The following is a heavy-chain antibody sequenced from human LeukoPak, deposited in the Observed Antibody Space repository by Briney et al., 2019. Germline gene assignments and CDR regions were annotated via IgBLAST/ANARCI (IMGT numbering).Heavy chain of an antibody. CDR1: GGSFRGYY. CDR3: AREARGRYDSSGYYGY. V-gene: IGHV4-34*01. J-gene: IGHJ4*02. CDR2: INHRGST. Sequence: PSETLSLTCGVYGGSFRGYYWTWIRQPPGKGLEWIGEINHRGSTNYNPSLKSRVTISVDTSKNQFSLKLNSVTAADTAVYYCAREARGRYDSSGYYGYWGQGTLVTVSS. D-gene: IGHD3-22*01.